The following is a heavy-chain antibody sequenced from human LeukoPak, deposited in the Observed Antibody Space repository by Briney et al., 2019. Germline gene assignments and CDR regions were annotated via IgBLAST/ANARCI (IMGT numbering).Heavy chain of an antibody. D-gene: IGHD3-22*01. J-gene: IGHJ4*01. CDR2: IDGGGSST. CDR1: GFTFSNHW. CDR3: ARGPGSSGGAYVGDY. Sequence: GGSLRLSCVASGFTFSNHWMHWVRQVPGRELVWVSRIDGGGSSTSYADSVKGRFSISRDNGENTLYLQMNSLRVEDTAVYYCARGPGSSGGAYVGDYWGHGTLVTVSS. V-gene: IGHV3-74*01.